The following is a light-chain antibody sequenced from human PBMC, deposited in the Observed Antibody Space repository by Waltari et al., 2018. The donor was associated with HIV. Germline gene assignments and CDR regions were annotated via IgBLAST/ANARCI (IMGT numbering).Light chain of an antibody. CDR3: ASWDISLSAVV. V-gene: IGLV10-54*04. CDR2: KNN. J-gene: IGLJ2*01. CDR1: RNNVSNQG. Sequence: GLTPPPSVSKGMGQTATLTCPGNRNNVSNQGSAWLQRQQGNPPKLLSYKNNQRPSGISVDFSATRSGNTASLSIAGVQPEDETHYFCASWDISLSAVVFGGETTLTVL.